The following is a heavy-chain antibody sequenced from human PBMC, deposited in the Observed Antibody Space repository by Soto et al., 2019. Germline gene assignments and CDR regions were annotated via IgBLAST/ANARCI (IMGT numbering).Heavy chain of an antibody. V-gene: IGHV3-33*01. CDR1: GFTFSSYG. CDR3: ARSTWFGEPRDIDY. D-gene: IGHD3-10*01. Sequence: ESGGGVVQPGRSLRLSCAASGFTFSSYGMHWVRQAPGKGLEWVAVIWYDGSNKYYADSVKGRFTISRDNSKNTLYLQMNSLRAEDTAVYYCARSTWFGEPRDIDYWGQGTLVTVSS. J-gene: IGHJ4*02. CDR2: IWYDGSNK.